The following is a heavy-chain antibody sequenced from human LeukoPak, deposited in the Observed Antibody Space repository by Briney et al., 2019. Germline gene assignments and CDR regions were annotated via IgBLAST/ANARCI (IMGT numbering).Heavy chain of an antibody. CDR3: ARLGATVFNWFDP. Sequence: SETLPLTCTVSGGSISSYYWSWIRQPPGKGLEWIGYIYHSGSGSHNPSLSGGGTISVETSKNQSSLTLRSVTAADTAVYYCARLGATVFNWFDPWGQGTLVTVSS. D-gene: IGHD1-26*01. CDR1: GGSISSYY. CDR2: IYHSGSG. J-gene: IGHJ5*02. V-gene: IGHV4-59*08.